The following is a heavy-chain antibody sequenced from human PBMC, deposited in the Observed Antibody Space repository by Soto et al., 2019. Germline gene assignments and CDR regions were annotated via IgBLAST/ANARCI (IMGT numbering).Heavy chain of an antibody. CDR3: ARAITMVRGVRASDY. J-gene: IGHJ4*02. D-gene: IGHD3-10*01. V-gene: IGHV3-21*01. Sequence: EVQLVESGGGLVKPGGSLRLSCAASGFTFSSYSMNWVRQAPGKGLEWVSSISSSSSYIYYADSVKGRFTISRDNAKTSLYLQMNSLRAEDTAVYYCARAITMVRGVRASDYWGQGTLVTVSS. CDR2: ISSSSSYI. CDR1: GFTFSSYS.